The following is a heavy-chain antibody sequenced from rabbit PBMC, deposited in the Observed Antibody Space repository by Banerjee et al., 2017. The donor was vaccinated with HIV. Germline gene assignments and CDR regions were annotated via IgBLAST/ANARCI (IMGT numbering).Heavy chain of an antibody. CDR3: ARNPYDGNSYNL. CDR2: IGTGTAST. J-gene: IGHJ4*01. CDR1: GFSFSNNYV. V-gene: IGHV1S40*01. D-gene: IGHD8-1*01. Sequence: QSLEESGGGLVKPGASLTLTCTASGFSFSNNYVMCWVRQAPGKGLEWIGCIGTGTASTYYASWAKGRFTISKTSSTTVTLQMTSLTAADTATYFCARNPYDGNSYNLWGQGTLVTVS.